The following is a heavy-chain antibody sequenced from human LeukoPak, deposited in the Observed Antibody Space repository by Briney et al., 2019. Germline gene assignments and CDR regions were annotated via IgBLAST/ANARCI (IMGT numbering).Heavy chain of an antibody. CDR3: ARPYSYGSVGWYFDL. CDR2: IIPIFGTA. D-gene: IGHD5-18*01. Sequence: ASVKVSCKASGGTFSSYAISWVRQAPGQGLEWMGGIIPIFGTANYAQKFQGRVTITADESTSTAYMELSSLRSEDTAVYYCARPYSYGSVGWYFDLWGRGTLVTVSS. CDR1: GGTFSSYA. J-gene: IGHJ2*01. V-gene: IGHV1-69*13.